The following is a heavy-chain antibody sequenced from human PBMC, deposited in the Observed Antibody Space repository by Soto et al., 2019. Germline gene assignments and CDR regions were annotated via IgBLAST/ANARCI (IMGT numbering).Heavy chain of an antibody. V-gene: IGHV4-34*01. CDR2: INHSGST. D-gene: IGHD3-3*01. CDR3: ARLRFFEWLGHYYYYYGMDV. J-gene: IGHJ6*02. Sequence: SETLSLTCAVYGGSFSGYYWSWIRQPPGKGLEWIGEINHSGSTNYNPSLKSRVTISVDTSKNQFSLKLSSVTAADTAVYYCARLRFFEWLGHYYYYYGMDVWGQGTTVTVSS. CDR1: GGSFSGYY.